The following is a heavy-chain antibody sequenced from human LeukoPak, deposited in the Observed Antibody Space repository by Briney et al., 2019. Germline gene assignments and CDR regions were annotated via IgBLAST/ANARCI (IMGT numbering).Heavy chain of an antibody. CDR3: ARVHVPGYCSSTSCSYYFDY. CDR2: IYSGGST. J-gene: IGHJ4*02. D-gene: IGHD2-2*01. Sequence: GGSLRLSCAASGFTVSSNYMSWVRQAPGKGLEWVSVIYSGGSTYYADSVKGRFTISRDNSKNTLYFQMNSLRAEDTAVYYCARVHVPGYCSSTSCSYYFDYWGQGTLVTVSS. V-gene: IGHV3-53*01. CDR1: GFTVSSNY.